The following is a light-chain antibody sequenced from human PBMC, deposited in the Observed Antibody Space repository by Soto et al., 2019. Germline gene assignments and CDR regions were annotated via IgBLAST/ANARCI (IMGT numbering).Light chain of an antibody. V-gene: IGKV1-5*03. CDR1: QSISTW. J-gene: IGKJ4*01. CDR2: KAS. Sequence: DIQMTQSPSTLSASVGDRVIITCWASQSISTWLAWCQQKPGKAPKLLIYKASSLESGVPSRFSGSGSGTEFTLTISSLQPNDFATYYCQQYSSYPLTFGGGTKVEIK. CDR3: QQYSSYPLT.